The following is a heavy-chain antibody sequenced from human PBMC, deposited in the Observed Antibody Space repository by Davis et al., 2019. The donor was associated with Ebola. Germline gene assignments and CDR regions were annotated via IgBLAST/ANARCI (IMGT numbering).Heavy chain of an antibody. CDR2: TNVGNGNT. CDR3: ARTYSGSRIIMDV. CDR1: GGTFSSYT. D-gene: IGHD6-13*01. J-gene: IGHJ6*04. V-gene: IGHV1-3*01. Sequence: ASVKVSCKASGGTFSSYTLSWVRQAPGQRLEWMGWTNVGNGNTKYSQKFQGRATITRDTSATTAYMELSSLRSDDTAVYYCARTYSGSRIIMDVWGKGTAVTVSS.